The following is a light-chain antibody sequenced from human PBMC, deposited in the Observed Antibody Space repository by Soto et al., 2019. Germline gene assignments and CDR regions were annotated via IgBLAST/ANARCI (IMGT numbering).Light chain of an antibody. J-gene: IGKJ1*01. Sequence: DIQMTQSPSTLSGSVGDRVTITCRASQTISSWLAWYQQKPGKAPKLLIYKASTLKSGVPSRFSGSGSGTEFTLTITSLHTDDFANYYCQHYNSYSEAVGQGTKVDSK. CDR1: QTISSW. CDR3: QHYNSYSEA. CDR2: KAS. V-gene: IGKV1-5*03.